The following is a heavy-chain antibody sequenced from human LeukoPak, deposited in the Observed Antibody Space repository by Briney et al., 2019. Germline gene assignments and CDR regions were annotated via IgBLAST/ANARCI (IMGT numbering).Heavy chain of an antibody. CDR1: GFTFSSYS. J-gene: IGHJ4*02. D-gene: IGHD3-16*02. CDR3: AKDAIPYVWGSYRYEDY. V-gene: IGHV3-21*04. Sequence: GGSLRLSCAASGFTFSSYSMNWVRQAPGKGLEWVSSISSSSSYIYYADSVKGRFTISRDNSKNTLYLQMNSLRAEDTAVYYCAKDAIPYVWGSYRYEDYWGQGTLVTVSS. CDR2: ISSSSSYI.